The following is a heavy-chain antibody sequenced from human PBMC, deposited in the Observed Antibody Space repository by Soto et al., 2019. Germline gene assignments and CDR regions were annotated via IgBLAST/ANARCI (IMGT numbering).Heavy chain of an antibody. Sequence: GGSLRLSCAASGFTFSSYAMHWVRQAPGKGLEYVSAISSNGGSTYYANSVKGRFTISRDNSKNTLYLQMGSLRAEDMAVHYCARVSRYYYYMDVWGKGT. J-gene: IGHJ6*03. CDR1: GFTFSSYA. D-gene: IGHD3-16*02. CDR2: ISSNGGST. V-gene: IGHV3-64*01. CDR3: ARVSRYYYYMDV.